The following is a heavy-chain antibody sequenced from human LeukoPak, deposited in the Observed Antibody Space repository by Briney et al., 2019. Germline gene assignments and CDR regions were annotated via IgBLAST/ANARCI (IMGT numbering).Heavy chain of an antibody. Sequence: ASVKVSCKASGYTFTGYYMHWVRQAPGQGLEWMGWINPNSGGTNYAQKFQGRVTMTRDTSISTAYMELSRLRSDDTAVYYCAARTDDYGDYEGNWFDRWGQGTLVTVSS. J-gene: IGHJ5*02. CDR3: AARTDDYGDYEGNWFDR. V-gene: IGHV1-2*02. CDR1: GYTFTGYY. CDR2: INPNSGGT. D-gene: IGHD4-17*01.